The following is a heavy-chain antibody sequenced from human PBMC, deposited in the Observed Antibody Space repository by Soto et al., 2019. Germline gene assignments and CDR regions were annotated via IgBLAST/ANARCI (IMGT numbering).Heavy chain of an antibody. Sequence: QVQLQESGPGLVKPSQTLSLTCTVSGGSISSGGYYWSWIRQHPGKGLEWIGYIYYSGSTYYNPSRKGRVTISVDTSKTRVSLKLSSGTAADTAVYYCARVAYYAGSGYHAFNIWGQGTMVTVSS. J-gene: IGHJ3*02. D-gene: IGHD3-22*01. CDR1: GGSISSGGYY. V-gene: IGHV4-31*03. CDR3: ARVAYYAGSGYHAFNI. CDR2: IYYSGST.